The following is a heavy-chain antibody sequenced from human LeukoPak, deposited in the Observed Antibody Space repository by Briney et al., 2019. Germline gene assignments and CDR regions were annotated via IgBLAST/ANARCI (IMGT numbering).Heavy chain of an antibody. V-gene: IGHV1-2*02. D-gene: IGHD3-22*01. CDR2: INPNSGGT. J-gene: IGHJ5*02. Sequence: GASVKVSCKASGYTFTGYYMHWVRQAPGQGLEWMGWINPNSGGTNYAQKFQGRVTMTRDTSISTAYMELRRLRSDDTAVYYCARDSVAMIVVVITTGSVWFAPWDQGTLVTVSS. CDR3: ARDSVAMIVVVITTGSVWFAP. CDR1: GYTFTGYY.